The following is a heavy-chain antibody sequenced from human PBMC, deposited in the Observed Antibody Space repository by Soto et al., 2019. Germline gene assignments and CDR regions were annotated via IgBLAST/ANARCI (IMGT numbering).Heavy chain of an antibody. CDR3: ARDPGTGYYDSSGYYYD. CDR2: INSDGSST. Sequence: EVQLVESGGGLVQPGGSLRLSCAASGFTLSSYWMHWVRQAPGKGLVWVSRINSDGSSTSYADSVKGRFTINRDNAKNTLYLQMNSLGAEDTAVYYCARDPGTGYYDSSGYYYDWGQGTLVTVSS. J-gene: IGHJ4*02. CDR1: GFTLSSYW. V-gene: IGHV3-74*01. D-gene: IGHD3-22*01.